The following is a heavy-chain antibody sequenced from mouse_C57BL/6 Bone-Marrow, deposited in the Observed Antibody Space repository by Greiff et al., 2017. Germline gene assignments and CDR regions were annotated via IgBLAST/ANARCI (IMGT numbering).Heavy chain of an antibody. CDR3: ARSTYYSNYGYYFDY. V-gene: IGHV1-82*01. CDR2: IYPGDGDT. J-gene: IGHJ2*01. CDR1: GYAFSSSW. D-gene: IGHD2-5*01. Sequence: VQGVESGPELVKPGASVKISCKASGYAFSSSWMNWVKQRPGKGLEWIGRIYPGDGDTNYNGKFKGKATLTADKSSSTAYMQLSSLTSEDSAVYFCARSTYYSNYGYYFDYWGQGTTRTVSS.